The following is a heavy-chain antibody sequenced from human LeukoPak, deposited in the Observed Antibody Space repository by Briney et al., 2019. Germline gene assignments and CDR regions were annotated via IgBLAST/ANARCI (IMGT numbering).Heavy chain of an antibody. Sequence: SETLSLTCSVSGGSISPYYWSWIRQPPGKGLDWIGYIYYSGTTNYNPSLQSRGTISVATSKNQFSLKLSSVTAADTALYYCARDRASAGGFDYWGQGTLVTVSS. V-gene: IGHV4-59*01. CDR1: GGSISPYY. J-gene: IGHJ4*02. D-gene: IGHD2-15*01. CDR3: ARDRASAGGFDY. CDR2: IYYSGTT.